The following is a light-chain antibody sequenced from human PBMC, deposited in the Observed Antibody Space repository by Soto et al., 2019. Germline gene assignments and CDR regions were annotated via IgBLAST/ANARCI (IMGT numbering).Light chain of an antibody. J-gene: IGKJ1*01. CDR1: QSVSNY. V-gene: IGKV3-11*01. Sequence: EIVLTQSPATLSLSPGERATLSCRASQSVSNYLAWYQQKPGQAPRLLMYDSSNRATGIPARFSGSGSGTDFTLTISRLEPEDFAVYYCQQYGRSPWTFGQGTKVDIK. CDR3: QQYGRSPWT. CDR2: DSS.